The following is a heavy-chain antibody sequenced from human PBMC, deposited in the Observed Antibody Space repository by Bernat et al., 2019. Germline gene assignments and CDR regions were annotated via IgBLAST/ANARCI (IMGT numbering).Heavy chain of an antibody. CDR2: ISGSGGST. Sequence: EVQLLESGGGLVQPGGSLRLSCAASGFTFSSYAMSWVRQAPGKGLEWVSAISGSGGSTYYADPVKGRFTISRDNSKNTLYLQMNSLRAEDTAVYYCAKAGQLVLRVFDYWGQGTLVTVSS. V-gene: IGHV3-23*01. J-gene: IGHJ4*02. CDR3: AKAGQLVLRVFDY. D-gene: IGHD6-13*01. CDR1: GFTFSSYA.